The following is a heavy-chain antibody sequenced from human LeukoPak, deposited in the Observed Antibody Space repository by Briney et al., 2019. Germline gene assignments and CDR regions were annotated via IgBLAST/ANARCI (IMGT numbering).Heavy chain of an antibody. Sequence: GGSLRLSCAASGGFAFSSFVLSWVRQAPGKGLEWVSVISTSGDGTYYADSVKGRFTISRDNSKNTLYPQMNSLGAEDTAVYYCANTRGNTIPYNWFDSWGQGTLVTVSS. CDR3: ANTRGNTIPYNWFDS. J-gene: IGHJ5*01. D-gene: IGHD3-16*01. CDR1: GGFAFSSFV. V-gene: IGHV3-23*01. CDR2: ISTSGDGT.